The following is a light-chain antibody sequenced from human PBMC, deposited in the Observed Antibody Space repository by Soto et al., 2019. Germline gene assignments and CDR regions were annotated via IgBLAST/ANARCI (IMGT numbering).Light chain of an antibody. CDR3: SSYTTRATVV. J-gene: IGLJ3*02. CDR2: DVS. V-gene: IGLV2-14*03. Sequence: QSALTQPASVSGSPGQSITISCTGTSSDVGGYNYVSWYQHHPGKAPKLMIYDVSNWPSGVSNRFSGSKSGNTASLTISGVQAEDEAAYYCSSYTTRATVVFGGGTKLTV. CDR1: SSDVGGYNY.